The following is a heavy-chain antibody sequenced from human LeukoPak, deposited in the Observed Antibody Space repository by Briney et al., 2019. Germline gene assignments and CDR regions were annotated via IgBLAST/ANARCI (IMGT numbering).Heavy chain of an antibody. J-gene: IGHJ5*02. CDR2: IYTSGST. CDR3: ARDKYGDEPAVWFDP. CDR1: GCSISSYY. D-gene: IGHD4-17*01. Sequence: SETLSLTCTVSGCSISSYYWSWIRQPAGKGLEWIGRIYTSGSTNYNPSLKSRVTMSVDTSKNQFSLKLSSVTAADTAVYYCARDKYGDEPAVWFDPWGQGTLVTVSS. V-gene: IGHV4-4*07.